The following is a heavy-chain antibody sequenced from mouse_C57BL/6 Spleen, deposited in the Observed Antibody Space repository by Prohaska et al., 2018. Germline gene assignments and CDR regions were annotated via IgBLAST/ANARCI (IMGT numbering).Heavy chain of an antibody. V-gene: IGHV14-2*01. Sequence: EVQLQQSGAELVKPGASVKLSCTASVFNIKDYYMHWVKQRTEQGLEWIGRIDPEDGETKYVPKFQGKATITADTSSNTAYMQLSSLTSEDTAVYYCARDEDRYYGSRFAYWGQGTLVTVSA. J-gene: IGHJ3*01. CDR2: IDPEDGET. CDR3: ARDEDRYYGSRFAY. CDR1: VFNIKDYY. D-gene: IGHD1-1*01.